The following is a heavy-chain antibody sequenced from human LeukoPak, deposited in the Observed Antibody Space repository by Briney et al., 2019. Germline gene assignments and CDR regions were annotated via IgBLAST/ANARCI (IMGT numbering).Heavy chain of an antibody. D-gene: IGHD3-10*01. Sequence: SETLSLTCAVYGGSFSGYYWSWIRQPPGKGLEWIGEINHSGSTNYNPSLKSRVTISVDTSKNQFSLKLSSMTAADTAVYYCARADPLWFGDYWGQGTLVTVSS. CDR3: ARADPLWFGDY. CDR1: GGSFSGYY. V-gene: IGHV4-34*01. J-gene: IGHJ4*02. CDR2: INHSGST.